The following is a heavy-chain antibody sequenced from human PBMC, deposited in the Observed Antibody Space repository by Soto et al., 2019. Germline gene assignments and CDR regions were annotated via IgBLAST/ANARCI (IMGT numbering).Heavy chain of an antibody. V-gene: IGHV1-18*01. CDR2: ISAYNGNT. D-gene: IGHD2-15*01. Sequence: APVKVSCKASGYTFINYGISWVRQAPGQGLEWMGWISAYNGNTNYAQKLQGRVTMTTDTSTTTAYMELRSLRSDDTAVYYCARSADGVVVAAEDYWGQGTLVTVSS. CDR3: ARSADGVVVAAEDY. J-gene: IGHJ4*02. CDR1: GYTFINYG.